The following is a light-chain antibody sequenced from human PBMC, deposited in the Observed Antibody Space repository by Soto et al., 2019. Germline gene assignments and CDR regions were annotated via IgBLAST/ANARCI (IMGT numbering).Light chain of an antibody. CDR3: SAYSTGSTPVL. V-gene: IGLV2-14*03. CDR2: DVN. J-gene: IGLJ3*02. Sequence: QSALTQPASVSGSPGQSITISCTGTSSDVGSTFNYVSWYQHHPGKAPRLIMSDVNHRPSGVSDRFSGSKSGNTASLTISGLQAEDEAHYFYSAYSTGSTPVLFGGGTKLTVL. CDR1: SSDVGSTFNY.